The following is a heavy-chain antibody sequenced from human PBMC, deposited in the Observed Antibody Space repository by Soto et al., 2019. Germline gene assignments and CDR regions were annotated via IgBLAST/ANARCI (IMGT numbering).Heavy chain of an antibody. J-gene: IGHJ5*02. CDR2: ISAYNGNT. CDR1: GYTFTSYY. CDR3: ARGVGSGWESNWFDP. V-gene: IGHV1-18*04. Sequence: ASVKVSCKASGYTFTSYYMHWVRQAPGQGLEWMGWISAYNGNTNYAQKLQGRVTMTTDTSTSTAYMELRSLRSDDTAVYYCARGVGSGWESNWFDPWGQGTLVTVSS. D-gene: IGHD6-19*01.